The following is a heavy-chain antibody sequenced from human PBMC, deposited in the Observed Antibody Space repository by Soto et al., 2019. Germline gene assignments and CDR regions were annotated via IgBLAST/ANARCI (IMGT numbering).Heavy chain of an antibody. D-gene: IGHD3-10*01. CDR2: VYHSGSA. V-gene: IGHV4-4*02. CDR3: ARRVDGSGILDY. CDR1: GASISNSVW. J-gene: IGHJ4*02. Sequence: QVQLQESGPGLARPSGTLSLTCAVSGASISNSVWWNWVRQPPGKGLEWIGEVYHSGSATYNPSLKSQVTISVDKSKNQFSLRLSSVTAADTALYYCARRVDGSGILDYWGRGTLVTVSS.